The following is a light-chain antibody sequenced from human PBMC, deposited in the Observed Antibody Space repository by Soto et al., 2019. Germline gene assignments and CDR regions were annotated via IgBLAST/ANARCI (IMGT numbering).Light chain of an antibody. CDR1: QSISIW. V-gene: IGKV1-5*03. CDR3: QEYNAYSMT. Sequence: DIQMTQFPSTLSANVGDRVTITCRASQSISIWLAWYQQKPGKAPKLLIYKASTLETGVPSRFSGSGSGTEFTLSISSLQPDDFGTYYCQEYNAYSMTFGQGTRLEI. CDR2: KAS. J-gene: IGKJ5*01.